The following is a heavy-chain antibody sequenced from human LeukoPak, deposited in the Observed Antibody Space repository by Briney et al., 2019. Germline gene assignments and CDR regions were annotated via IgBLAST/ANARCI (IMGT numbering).Heavy chain of an antibody. D-gene: IGHD7-27*01. CDR1: GYTFTSYY. CDR3: ARAPRSWGFDY. CDR2: IIPIFGTA. V-gene: IGHV1-69*13. Sequence: GASVKVSCKASGYTFTSYYMHWVRQAPGQGLEWMGGIIPIFGTANYAQKFQGRVTITADESTSTAYMELSSLRSGDTAVYYCARAPRSWGFDYWGQGTLVTVSS. J-gene: IGHJ4*02.